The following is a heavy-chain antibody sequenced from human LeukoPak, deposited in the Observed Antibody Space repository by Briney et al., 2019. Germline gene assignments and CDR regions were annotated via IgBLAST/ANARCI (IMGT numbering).Heavy chain of an antibody. CDR2: ISSSSSTI. CDR3: ARDLGWGEGNWFDP. V-gene: IGHV3-48*04. Sequence: PGGSLRLSCAASGFTFSSYSMNWVRQAPGKGLEWVSYISSSSSTIYYADSVKGRFTISRDNAKNSLYLQMNSLRAEDTAVYYCARDLGWGEGNWFDPWGQGTLVTVSS. D-gene: IGHD3-10*01. J-gene: IGHJ5*02. CDR1: GFTFSSYS.